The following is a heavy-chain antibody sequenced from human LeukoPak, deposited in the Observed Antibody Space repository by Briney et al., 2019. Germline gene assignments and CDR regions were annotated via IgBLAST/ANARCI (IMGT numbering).Heavy chain of an antibody. Sequence: SETVSLTCAVYGGSFSGYYWSWIRQPPGKGLEWIGEINHSGSTNYNPPLKSRVTISVDTSKHQFSLKLSSVTAADAAVYYCARGRRRADSSGYYYVRSAFDYWGQGTLVTVSS. CDR2: INHSGST. CDR1: GGSFSGYY. D-gene: IGHD3-22*01. CDR3: ARGRRRADSSGYYYVRSAFDY. J-gene: IGHJ4*02. V-gene: IGHV4-34*01.